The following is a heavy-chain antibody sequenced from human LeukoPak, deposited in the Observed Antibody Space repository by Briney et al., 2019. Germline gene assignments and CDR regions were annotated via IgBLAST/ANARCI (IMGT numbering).Heavy chain of an antibody. D-gene: IGHD4-17*01. CDR2: INHSGST. V-gene: IGHV4-34*01. J-gene: IGHJ3*02. Sequence: PSETLSLTCAVYGGSFSGYYWSWIRQPPGKGLEWIGEINHSGSTNYNPSLKSRVTISVDTPKNQFSLKLSSVTAADTAVYYCARITVTNDAFDIWGQGTMVTVSS. CDR3: ARITVTNDAFDI. CDR1: GGSFSGYY.